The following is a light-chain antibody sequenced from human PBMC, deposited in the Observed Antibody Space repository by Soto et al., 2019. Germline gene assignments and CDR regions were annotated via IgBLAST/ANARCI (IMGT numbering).Light chain of an antibody. V-gene: IGKV3-20*01. CDR2: GAS. CDR3: QQYGSSLPWT. J-gene: IGKJ1*01. Sequence: EIVFTQSPGTLSLSPGERATLSCSASQSVSSSYLAWYQQKPGQAPRLLVYGASSRANGIPARFSGSGSGTDLTLTISRLEPEDFAVYYCQQYGSSLPWTFGQGTKVDIK. CDR1: QSVSSSY.